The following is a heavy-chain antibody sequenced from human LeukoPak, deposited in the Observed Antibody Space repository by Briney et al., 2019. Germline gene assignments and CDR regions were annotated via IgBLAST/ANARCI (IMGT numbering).Heavy chain of an antibody. J-gene: IGHJ4*02. D-gene: IGHD3-10*01. CDR1: GFTFSTYS. V-gene: IGHV3-48*02. CDR2: ISSGSSTI. Sequence: GGSLRLSCAASGFTFSTYSMKWVRQAPGKGREWVSYISSGSSTIYYGDSVEGGFTICRDNAKNSLYLQINSLRDEHTAVYSCASKVYGSGNYYSDYWGQGTLVTVSS. CDR3: ASKVYGSGNYYSDY.